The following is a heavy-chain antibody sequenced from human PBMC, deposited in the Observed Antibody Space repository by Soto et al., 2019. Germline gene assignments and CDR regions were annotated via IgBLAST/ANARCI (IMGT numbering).Heavy chain of an antibody. Sequence: ASVKVSCKASGYTFTSYDINWVRQATGQGLEWMGWMNPNSGNTGYAQKFQGRVTMTRNTSISTAYMELSSLRSEDTAAYYCAKDMRGSVNYYIYGMDVWGQGTTVTVSS. V-gene: IGHV1-8*01. D-gene: IGHD3-10*01. J-gene: IGHJ6*02. CDR2: MNPNSGNT. CDR1: GYTFTSYD. CDR3: AKDMRGSVNYYIYGMDV.